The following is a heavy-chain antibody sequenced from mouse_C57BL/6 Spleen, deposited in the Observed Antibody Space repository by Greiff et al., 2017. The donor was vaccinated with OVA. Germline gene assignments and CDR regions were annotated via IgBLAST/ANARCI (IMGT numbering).Heavy chain of an antibody. J-gene: IGHJ3*01. CDR1: GYTFTSYW. D-gene: IGHD3-2*02. CDR2: IYPSDSET. CDR3: AIDSSGYGAY. Sequence: QVQLKQPGAELVRPGSSVKLSCKASGYTFTSYWMDWVKQRPGQGLEWIGNIYPSDSETHYNQKFKDKATLTVDKSSSTAYMQLSSLTSEDSAVYYCAIDSSGYGAYWGQGTLVTVSA. V-gene: IGHV1-61*01.